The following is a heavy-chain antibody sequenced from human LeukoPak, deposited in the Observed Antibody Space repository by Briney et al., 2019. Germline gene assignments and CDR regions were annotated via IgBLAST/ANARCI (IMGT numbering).Heavy chain of an antibody. J-gene: IGHJ4*02. CDR2: ISGSGGST. D-gene: IGHD6-13*01. CDR3: AKGHEQQLALSDY. Sequence: GGSLRLSCAASGFTFSSYAMSWVRQAPGKGLEWVSAISGSGGSTYYADSVRGRFTTSRDNSKNTLYLQMNSLRAEDTAVYYCAKGHEQQLALSDYWGQGTLVTVPS. CDR1: GFTFSSYA. V-gene: IGHV3-23*01.